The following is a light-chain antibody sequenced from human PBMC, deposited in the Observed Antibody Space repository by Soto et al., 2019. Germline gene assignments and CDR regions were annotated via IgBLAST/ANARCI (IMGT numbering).Light chain of an antibody. CDR2: AAS. J-gene: IGKJ4*01. V-gene: IGKV1-9*01. Sequence: DIQLTQSPSFLSASAGDRVTITFRASQDISSYLAWYQQKPGKAPKLLIYAASTLQSGVPSRFSVSGSGTEFTLTISSLQPEDFATYYCQHLNTYPLTFGGGTKVEIK. CDR1: QDISSY. CDR3: QHLNTYPLT.